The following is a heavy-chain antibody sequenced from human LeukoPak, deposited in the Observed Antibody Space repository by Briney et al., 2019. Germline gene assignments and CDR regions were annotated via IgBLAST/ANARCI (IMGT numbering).Heavy chain of an antibody. V-gene: IGHV3-33*06. J-gene: IGHJ4*02. CDR1: GFTFSSYG. Sequence: GRSLRLSCAASGFTFSSYGMHWVRQAPGKGLEWVAVIWYDGSNKYYADPVEGRFTISRDNSKNTLYLQMDSLRAEDTAMYYCAKPLGTSTIDFLIDYWGQGTLVTVSS. CDR3: AKPLGTSTIDFLIDY. D-gene: IGHD7-27*01. CDR2: IWYDGSNK.